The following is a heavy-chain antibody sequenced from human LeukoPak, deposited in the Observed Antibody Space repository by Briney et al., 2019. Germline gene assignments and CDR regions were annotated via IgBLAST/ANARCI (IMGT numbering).Heavy chain of an antibody. CDR1: GFTFSSYS. V-gene: IGHV3-30-3*01. Sequence: GRSLRLSCAAPGFTFSSYSMHWVCQSPGKGLEWVAVISYDGTNKYHADSVKGRFTISRDNSKNTLYPQMNSLRAEDTAVYYCTRDQWLVGASYYFDYWGQGTLVTVSS. CDR2: ISYDGTNK. D-gene: IGHD1-26*01. J-gene: IGHJ4*02. CDR3: TRDQWLVGASYYFDY.